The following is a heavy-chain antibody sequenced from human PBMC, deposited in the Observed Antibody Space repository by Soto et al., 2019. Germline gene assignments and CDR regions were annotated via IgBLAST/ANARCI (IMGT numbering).Heavy chain of an antibody. Sequence: VSVKVSCKASGYTFTSYGVSWVRQAPGQGLEWMGWISAYNGNTNYAQKLQGRVTMTTDTSTSTAYMELRSLRSDDTAVYYCARDRIAGSSSLYYYYYGMDVWGQGTTVTVSS. D-gene: IGHD6-6*01. CDR3: ARDRIAGSSSLYYYYYGMDV. CDR2: ISAYNGNT. V-gene: IGHV1-18*01. CDR1: GYTFTSYG. J-gene: IGHJ6*02.